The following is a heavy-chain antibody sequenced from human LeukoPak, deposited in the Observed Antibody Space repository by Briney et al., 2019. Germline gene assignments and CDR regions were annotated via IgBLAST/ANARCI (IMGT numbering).Heavy chain of an antibody. Sequence: ASVKVSCKASGYTFTGYYMHWVRQAPGQGLEWMGWINPNSGGTNYAQKFQGRVTMTRDTSISTAYMELSRLRSDDTAVYYCARDYGGRITIFGENWFDPWGQGTLVTVSS. CDR3: ARDYGGRITIFGENWFDP. CDR2: INPNSGGT. CDR1: GYTFTGYY. J-gene: IGHJ5*02. V-gene: IGHV1-2*02. D-gene: IGHD3-3*01.